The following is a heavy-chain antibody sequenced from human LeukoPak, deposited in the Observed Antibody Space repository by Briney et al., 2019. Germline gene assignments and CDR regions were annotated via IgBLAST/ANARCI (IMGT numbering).Heavy chain of an antibody. CDR2: INPNSGDT. J-gene: IGHJ3*02. V-gene: IGHV1-2*06. Sequence: ASVKVSCKASGYTFTGYHMHWVRQAPGQGLEWMGRINPNSGDTNYAQKFQGRVTMTRDTSISTAYVELSRLRSDDTAVYYCARDNMRWLRAFDIWGQGTMVTVSS. CDR3: ARDNMRWLRAFDI. D-gene: IGHD5-24*01. CDR1: GYTFTGYH.